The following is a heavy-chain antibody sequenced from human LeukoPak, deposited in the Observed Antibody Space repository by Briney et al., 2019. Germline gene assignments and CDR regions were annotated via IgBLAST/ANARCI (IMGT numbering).Heavy chain of an antibody. CDR1: GFSLSTRGVG. CDR3: AHSNMVRGVRNAFDI. V-gene: IGHV2-5*02. Sequence: SGPTLVKPTQTLTLTCTFSGFSLSTRGVGVGWIRQPPGKALEWLALIYWDDDKRCSPSLKSRLTITKDTSKNQVVLTMTNMDPVDTATYYCAHSNMVRGVRNAFDIWGQGTMVTVSS. CDR2: IYWDDDK. D-gene: IGHD3-10*01. J-gene: IGHJ3*02.